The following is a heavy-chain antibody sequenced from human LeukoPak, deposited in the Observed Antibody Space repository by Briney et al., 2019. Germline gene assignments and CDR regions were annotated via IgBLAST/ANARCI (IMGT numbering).Heavy chain of an antibody. CDR3: ARGNVVVVPAAFDY. D-gene: IGHD2-2*01. CDR2: IFYTGFT. J-gene: IGHJ4*02. V-gene: IGHV4-59*01. Sequence: SETLSLTCTVSDGSISDSYWSWIRQSPGKGLEWVGYIFYTGFTHYNPSLESRVTISVDTSKNQFSLRLNSVTAADTAVYYCARGNVVVVPAAFDYWGQGTLVTVSS. CDR1: DGSISDSY.